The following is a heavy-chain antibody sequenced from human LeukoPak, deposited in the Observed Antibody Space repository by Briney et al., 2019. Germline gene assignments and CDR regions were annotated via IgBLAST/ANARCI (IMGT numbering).Heavy chain of an antibody. CDR3: ARAHPTNDYSNYYYYGMDV. Sequence: ASVKVSCKASGYTFTSYDINWVRQATGQGLEWMGWISAYNGNTNYAQKLQGRVTMTTDTSTSTAYMELRSLRSDDTAVYYCARAHPTNDYSNYYYYGMDVWGQGTTVTVSS. V-gene: IGHV1-18*01. CDR2: ISAYNGNT. J-gene: IGHJ6*02. CDR1: GYTFTSYD. D-gene: IGHD4-11*01.